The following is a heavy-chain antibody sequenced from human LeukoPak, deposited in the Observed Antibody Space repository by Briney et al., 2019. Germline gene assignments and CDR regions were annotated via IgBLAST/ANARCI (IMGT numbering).Heavy chain of an antibody. Sequence: GGSLRLSCAASGFTFSSYWMHWVRQAPGKGLVWVSRISSDGSSTSYADSVKGRFTISRDNSKNTLYLQMNSLRAEDTAVYYCARVSNYGSGSYYRYTFDYWGQGTLVTVSS. V-gene: IGHV3-74*01. CDR2: ISSDGSST. D-gene: IGHD3-10*01. CDR3: ARVSNYGSGSYYRYTFDY. CDR1: GFTFSSYW. J-gene: IGHJ4*02.